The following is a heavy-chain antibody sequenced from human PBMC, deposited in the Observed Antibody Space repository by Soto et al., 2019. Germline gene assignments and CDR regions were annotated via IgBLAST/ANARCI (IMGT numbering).Heavy chain of an antibody. CDR3: ARSGIAAAGHNWFDP. J-gene: IGHJ5*02. CDR1: GGSISSYY. V-gene: IGHV4-59*13. D-gene: IGHD6-13*01. Sequence: SETLSLTCTVSGGSISSYYWSWIRQPPGKGLEWIGYIYYSGSTNYNPSLKSRVTISVDTSKNQFSLKLSSVTAADTAVYYCARSGIAAAGHNWFDPWGQGTLVTVSS. CDR2: IYYSGST.